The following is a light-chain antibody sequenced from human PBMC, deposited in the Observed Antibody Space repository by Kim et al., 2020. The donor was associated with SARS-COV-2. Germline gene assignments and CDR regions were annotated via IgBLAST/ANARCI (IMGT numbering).Light chain of an antibody. CDR1: QDISSW. J-gene: IGKJ4*01. CDR2: AAS. Sequence: DIQMTQSPSSVSASVGDRVTITCRASQDISSWLAWYQQKPGKAPKLLIYAASSLQSGVPSRFSGSGSVTDFTLTISSLQPDDFATYYCQQANSFPLTFGGGTKVDIK. V-gene: IGKV1-12*01. CDR3: QQANSFPLT.